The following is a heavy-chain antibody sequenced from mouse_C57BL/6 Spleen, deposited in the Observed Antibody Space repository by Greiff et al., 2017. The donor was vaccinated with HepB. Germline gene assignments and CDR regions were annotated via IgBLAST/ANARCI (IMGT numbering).Heavy chain of an antibody. V-gene: IGHV1-55*01. CDR1: GYTFTSYW. CDR3: ARRETGAYYFDY. Sequence: QVQLQHPGAELVKPGASVKMSCKASGYTFTSYWITWVKQRPGQGLEWIGDIYPGSGSTNYNEKFKSKATLTVDTSSSTAYMQLSSLTSEDSAVYYWARRETGAYYFDYWGQGTTLTVSS. CDR2: IYPGSGST. J-gene: IGHJ2*01. D-gene: IGHD4-1*01.